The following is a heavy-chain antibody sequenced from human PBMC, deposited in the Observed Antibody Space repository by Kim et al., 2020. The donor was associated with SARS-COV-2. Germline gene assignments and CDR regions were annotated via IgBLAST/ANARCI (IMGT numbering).Heavy chain of an antibody. CDR2: IYSGGNT. Sequence: GGSLRPSCAASGFTVSSNYMSWVRQAPGKGLEWVSVIYSGGNTYYADSVKGRFTISRENSKNTLYLQMNSVRAEDTAVYYCARGDYDYVWGSYPPDYWGQGTLVTVSS. V-gene: IGHV3-53*01. CDR3: ARGDYDYVWGSYPPDY. J-gene: IGHJ4*02. D-gene: IGHD3-16*02. CDR1: GFTVSSNY.